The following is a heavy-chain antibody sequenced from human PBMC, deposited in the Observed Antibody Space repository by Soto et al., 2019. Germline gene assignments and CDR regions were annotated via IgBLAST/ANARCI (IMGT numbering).Heavy chain of an antibody. CDR1: GFTFNNYA. CDR2: ISHDGSIE. Sequence: QAQLVESGGGVVQPGRSLRLSCAASGFTFNNYAMHWVRQAPGKGLERVAVISHDGSIEYYPDSVKDRFTISRDNSKNTLYLEMNSLRAEDTAVYYCARDSRSTGQGAFDIWGQGTMVIVSS. CDR3: ARDSRSTGQGAFDI. J-gene: IGHJ3*02. D-gene: IGHD3-16*01. V-gene: IGHV3-30*03.